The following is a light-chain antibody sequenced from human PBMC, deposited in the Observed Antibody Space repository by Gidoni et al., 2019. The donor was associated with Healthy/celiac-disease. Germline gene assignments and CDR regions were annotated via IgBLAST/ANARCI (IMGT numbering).Light chain of an antibody. Sequence: DIQLTQSPSTLSASVGDRVTITCRASQSISSWLAWYQQKPGKAPKLLIYKASGLESGVPSRFSGSGSGTEFTLTISSLQPDDFATYYCQQYNSYSPVTFGQGTKLEIK. J-gene: IGKJ2*01. CDR1: QSISSW. CDR2: KAS. V-gene: IGKV1-5*03. CDR3: QQYNSYSPVT.